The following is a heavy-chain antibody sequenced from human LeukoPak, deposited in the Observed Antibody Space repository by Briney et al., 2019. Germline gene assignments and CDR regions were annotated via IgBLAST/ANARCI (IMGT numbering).Heavy chain of an antibody. V-gene: IGHV3-30*02. J-gene: IGHJ4*02. CDR3: AKDNRYYYDSSGYYPDY. D-gene: IGHD3-22*01. Sequence: GGSLRLSCAASGFTFSSYGMHWVRQAPGKGLEWVAFIRYDGSNKYYADSVKGRFTISRDNSKNTLYLQMNSLRAEDTAVYYCAKDNRYYYDSSGYYPDYWGQGTLVTVSS. CDR1: GFTFSSYG. CDR2: IRYDGSNK.